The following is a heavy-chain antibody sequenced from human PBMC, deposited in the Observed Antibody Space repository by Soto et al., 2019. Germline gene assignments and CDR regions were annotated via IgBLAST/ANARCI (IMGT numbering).Heavy chain of an antibody. CDR1: GYTFTSYA. V-gene: IGHV1-3*01. CDR2: INAGNGNT. Sequence: GASVKVSCKASGYTFTSYAMHWVRQAPGQRLEWMGWINAGNGNTKYSQKFQGRVTITRDTSASTAYMELSSLRSEDTAVYYCARMVIGSGSYESVDYWGQGTLVTVSS. CDR3: ARMVIGSGSYESVDY. J-gene: IGHJ4*02. D-gene: IGHD1-26*01.